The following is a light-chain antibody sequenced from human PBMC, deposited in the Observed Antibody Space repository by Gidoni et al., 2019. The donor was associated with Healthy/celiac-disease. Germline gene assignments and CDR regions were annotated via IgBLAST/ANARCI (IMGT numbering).Light chain of an antibody. J-gene: IGLJ3*02. CDR3: QSYDSSLSGWV. V-gene: IGLV1-40*01. CDR2: GNS. CDR1: SSNIGAGYD. Sequence: QSVLTQPPSVSAAPGQRVTISCTGSSSNIGAGYDVHWYQQLPGTAPKLLIYGNSNRPSGVPDRFSGSKSGTSASLSITGLQAEDEADYYCQSYDSSLSGWVFGGGTKLTVL.